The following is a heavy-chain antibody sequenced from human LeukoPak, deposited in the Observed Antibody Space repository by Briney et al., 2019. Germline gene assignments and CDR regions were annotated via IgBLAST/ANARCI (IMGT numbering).Heavy chain of an antibody. J-gene: IGHJ4*02. CDR1: GYSISSGSY. V-gene: IGHV4-38-2*01. CDR3: ARRGSWPYFDY. CDR2: IYYSGST. D-gene: IGHD6-13*01. Sequence: SETLSLTCSVSGYSISSGSYWGWIRQPPGKGLEWIGYIYYSGSTNYNPSLKSRVTISVDTSKNQFSLKLSSVTAGDTAVYYCARRGSWPYFDYWGQGTLVTVSS.